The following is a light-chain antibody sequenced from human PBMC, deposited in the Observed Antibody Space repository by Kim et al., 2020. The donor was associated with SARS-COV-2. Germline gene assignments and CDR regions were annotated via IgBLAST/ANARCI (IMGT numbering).Light chain of an antibody. CDR1: RIVTDY. CDR3: QYYGSARGT. V-gene: IGKV1-27*01. Sequence: CRTSRIVTDYLGWYQQKPGQVPILLIYAASTMASGVPSRFIGSGSGTDFTLTIASLQPEDVAAYYCQYYGSARGTFGQGNKVDIK. CDR2: AAS. J-gene: IGKJ1*01.